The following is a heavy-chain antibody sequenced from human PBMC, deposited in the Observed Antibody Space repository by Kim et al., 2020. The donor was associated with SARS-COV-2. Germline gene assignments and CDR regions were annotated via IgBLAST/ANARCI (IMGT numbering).Heavy chain of an antibody. Sequence: ASVKVSCKASGYTFTSYGISWVRQAPGQGLEWMGWISAYNGNTNYAQKLQGRVTMTTDTSTSTAYMELRSLRSDDTAVYYCARDYGDYYYYGMDVWGQGTTVTVSS. V-gene: IGHV1-18*01. CDR1: GYTFTSYG. D-gene: IGHD4-17*01. J-gene: IGHJ6*02. CDR3: ARDYGDYYYYGMDV. CDR2: ISAYNGNT.